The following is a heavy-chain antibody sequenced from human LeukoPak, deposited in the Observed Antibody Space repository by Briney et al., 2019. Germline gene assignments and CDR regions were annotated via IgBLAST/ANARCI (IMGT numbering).Heavy chain of an antibody. D-gene: IGHD1-1*01. CDR3: ARDLWNGYNSLYGMDL. J-gene: IGHJ6*02. Sequence: GGSLRLSCAASGFTFSSYAMSWVRQAPGKGLEWVSAISGSGGSTYYADSVKGRFTISRDNSKNTLYLQMNSLRAEDTAVYYCARDLWNGYNSLYGMDLWGQGTAVTVSS. CDR1: GFTFSSYA. V-gene: IGHV3-23*01. CDR2: ISGSGGST.